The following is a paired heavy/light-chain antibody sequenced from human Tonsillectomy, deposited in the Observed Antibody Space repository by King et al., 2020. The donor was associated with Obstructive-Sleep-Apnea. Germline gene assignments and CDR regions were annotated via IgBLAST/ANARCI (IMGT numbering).Light chain of an antibody. CDR1: SSNIGAGYD. CDR2: ANI. J-gene: IGLJ3*02. Sequence: QSVLTQPPSVSGAPGQRVTISCTGSSSNIGAGYDVHWYQQLPGTAPKLLIYANINRPSGVPDRFSGSRSGTSASLAITGLQAEDEANYYCQSYDTSLSGSVFGRGTKLTVL. CDR3: QSYDTSLSGSV. V-gene: IGLV1-40*01.
Heavy chain of an antibody. CDR1: SVSISSNSYY. CDR2: FYYSGST. D-gene: IGHD3-10*01. CDR3: ARNPYGELSQFDY. Sequence: QLQLQESGPGLVKPSETLSLTCTVSSVSISSNSYYWGWIRQPPGKGLEWIGSFYYSGSTHYNPSLKSRVTTSVDTSKNQFSLKLSSATAADTAVYYCARNPYGELSQFDYWGQGTLVTVSS. V-gene: IGHV4-39*07. J-gene: IGHJ4*02.